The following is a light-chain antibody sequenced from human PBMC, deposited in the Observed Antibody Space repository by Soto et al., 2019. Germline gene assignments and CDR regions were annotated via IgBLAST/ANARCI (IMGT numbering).Light chain of an antibody. CDR1: QSVSTS. Sequence: EIVMTQSPATLSVSPVASATLSYRASQSVSTSLAWYQQKPGQAPRLLIYDASNRATGVPARFSGSGSGTDFTLTISSLEPEDFAVYYCQQHSSWPLTFGQGTRLEIK. J-gene: IGKJ5*01. V-gene: IGKV3-11*01. CDR2: DAS. CDR3: QQHSSWPLT.